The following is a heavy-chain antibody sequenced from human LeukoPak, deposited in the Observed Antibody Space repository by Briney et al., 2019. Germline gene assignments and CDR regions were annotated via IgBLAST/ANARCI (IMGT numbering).Heavy chain of an antibody. CDR1: GGTFSSYA. D-gene: IGHD2-21*01. CDR2: IIPIFGTA. J-gene: IGHJ4*02. CDR3: ARYRVRRQGVVVIAHGFDY. Sequence: GASVKVSCKASGGTFSSYAISWVRQAPGQGLEWMGGIIPIFGTANYAQKLQGRVTITTDESTSTAYMELSSLRSEDTAVYYCARYRVRRQGVVVIAHGFDYWGQGTLVTVSS. V-gene: IGHV1-69*05.